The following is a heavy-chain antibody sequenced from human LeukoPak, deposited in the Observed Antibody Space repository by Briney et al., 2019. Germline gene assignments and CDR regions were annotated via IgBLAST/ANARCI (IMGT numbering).Heavy chain of an antibody. D-gene: IGHD6-19*01. Sequence: PGRSLRLSCAASGLTFSNYGMHWVRQAPDKGLEWVAVIPYDGFNPYYADSVKGRFTISRDNSKNTLWLQMNSLRAEDTAVYYCAKVKEMYSSGSYYFDYWGQGTLVTVSS. CDR2: IPYDGFNP. V-gene: IGHV3-30*18. CDR1: GLTFSNYG. CDR3: AKVKEMYSSGSYYFDY. J-gene: IGHJ4*02.